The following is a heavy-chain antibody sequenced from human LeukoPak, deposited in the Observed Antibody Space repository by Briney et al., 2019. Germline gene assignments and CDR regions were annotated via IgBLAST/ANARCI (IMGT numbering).Heavy chain of an antibody. CDR2: VSGGGTT. J-gene: IGHJ3*02. D-gene: IGHD6-13*01. Sequence: GGSLRLSCAASGFSFTTYAMSWVRQAPGEGLEWVSGVSGGGTTYYADSVKGRFTISRDNSKNTLYLQMNNLRAEDTAVYYCSKERTYTTNWYRNDAFDIWGQGTMVTVSS. CDR1: GFSFTTYA. V-gene: IGHV3-23*01. CDR3: SKERTYTTNWYRNDAFDI.